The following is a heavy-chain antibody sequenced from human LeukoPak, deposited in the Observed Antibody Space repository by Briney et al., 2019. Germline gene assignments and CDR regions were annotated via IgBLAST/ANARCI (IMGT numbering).Heavy chain of an antibody. D-gene: IGHD2-15*01. Sequence: GASVKVSCKVSGYTLTELSMRWVRQAPGKGLEWMGGFDPEDGETIYAQKFQGRVTMTEDTSTDTAYMELSSLRSEDTAVYYCTVAATAYYYYGMDVWGQGTTVTVSS. V-gene: IGHV1-24*01. CDR2: FDPEDGET. J-gene: IGHJ6*02. CDR3: TVAATAYYYYGMDV. CDR1: GYTLTELS.